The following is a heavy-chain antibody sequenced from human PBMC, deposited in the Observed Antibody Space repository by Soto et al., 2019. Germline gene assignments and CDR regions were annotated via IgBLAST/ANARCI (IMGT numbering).Heavy chain of an antibody. J-gene: IGHJ5*02. CDR3: ASGIDP. CDR1: GSLFSDSW. Sequence: EAQLVESGGDLVQPGGPLKLSFAASGSLFSDSWMNWVRQAPGKGLEWVANIKPDGSETAYVDSVKGRFTISRDNAKKFLYLQMNSLRVDDTAVYYCASGIDPWGQGTLVTVSS. CDR2: IKPDGSET. V-gene: IGHV3-7*05.